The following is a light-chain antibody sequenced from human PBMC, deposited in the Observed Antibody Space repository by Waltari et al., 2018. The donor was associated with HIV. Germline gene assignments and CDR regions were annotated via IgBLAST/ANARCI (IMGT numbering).Light chain of an antibody. Sequence: QSVLTPPPSVSGAPGPRVTIPCHGGSSNLGAGYTVSWYRQLPGTAPKLLIYSNTNRPSGVPDRFSGSKSGTSASLAITGLQADDEADYYCQSYDSSLSGYVFGTGTKVTVL. V-gene: IGLV1-40*01. CDR1: SSNLGAGYT. CDR2: SNT. J-gene: IGLJ1*01. CDR3: QSYDSSLSGYV.